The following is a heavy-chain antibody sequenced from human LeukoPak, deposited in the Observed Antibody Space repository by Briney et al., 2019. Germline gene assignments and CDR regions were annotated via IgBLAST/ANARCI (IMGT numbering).Heavy chain of an antibody. J-gene: IGHJ4*02. D-gene: IGHD3-22*01. V-gene: IGHV3-30-3*01. Sequence: GGSLRLSCAASGFTFSSYAMHWVRQAPGKGLEWVAVISYDGSNKYYADSVKGRFTISRDNSRNTLYLQMNSLRAEDTAVYYCAREQRVSYYYDSSGHFDYWGQGTLVTVSS. CDR2: ISYDGSNK. CDR3: AREQRVSYYYDSSGHFDY. CDR1: GFTFSSYA.